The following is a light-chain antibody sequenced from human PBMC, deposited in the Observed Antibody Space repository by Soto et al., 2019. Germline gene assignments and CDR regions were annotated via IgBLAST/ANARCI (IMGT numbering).Light chain of an antibody. J-gene: IGLJ2*01. CDR2: DNN. Sequence: QSVLTQPPSVSAAPGQKVTISCSGSRSNIGNNYVSWYQQLPGTAPKLLIYDNNKRPSGIPDRFSGSKSGTPATLGITGLQTGDEADYYCGTWDSSLSAGVFGGGTKLTVL. CDR3: GTWDSSLSAGV. CDR1: RSNIGNNY. V-gene: IGLV1-51*01.